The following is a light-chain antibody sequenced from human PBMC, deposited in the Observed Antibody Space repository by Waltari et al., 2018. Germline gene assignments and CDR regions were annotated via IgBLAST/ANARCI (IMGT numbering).Light chain of an antibody. CDR3: QQYYSTPPT. V-gene: IGKV4-1*01. CDR2: GAS. Sequence: DIVMTQSPDSLAVSLGESATINCKSSQSVLYSSNNKNYLAWYQQKPGQPPKLLIYGASTQESGVPDRFSGSGSGTDFTLTISSLLAEDVAVYYSQQYYSTPPTFGQGTKVEIK. J-gene: IGKJ1*01. CDR1: QSVLYSSNNKNY.